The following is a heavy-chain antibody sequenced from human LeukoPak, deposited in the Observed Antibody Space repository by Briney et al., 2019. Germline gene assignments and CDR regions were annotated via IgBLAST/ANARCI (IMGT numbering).Heavy chain of an antibody. J-gene: IGHJ6*03. CDR1: GGSFSNYY. CDR3: ARWSGSVTARNYYYYMDI. D-gene: IGHD6-6*01. Sequence: SETLSLTCAVYGGSFSNYYWSWIRQPPGKGLEWIGEISHTGSTNYNPSLKSRVTISVDASRNQFSLNLSSVAAADTAVYYCARWSGSVTARNYYYYMDIWGEGTTVTVSS. CDR2: ISHTGST. V-gene: IGHV4-34*01.